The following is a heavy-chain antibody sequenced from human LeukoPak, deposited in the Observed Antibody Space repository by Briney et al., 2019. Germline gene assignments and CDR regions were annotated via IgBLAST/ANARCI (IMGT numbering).Heavy chain of an antibody. Sequence: ASVKVSCKTSGYTFTGYYMHWVRQAPGQGLGWMGWINPNSGGTNYAQKFQGRVTMTRDTSISTAYMELSRLRSDDTAVYYCARVTVSSYYDRWGQGTLVTVSS. V-gene: IGHV1-2*02. CDR3: ARVTVSSYYDR. CDR2: INPNSGGT. D-gene: IGHD3-10*02. J-gene: IGHJ4*02. CDR1: GYTFTGYY.